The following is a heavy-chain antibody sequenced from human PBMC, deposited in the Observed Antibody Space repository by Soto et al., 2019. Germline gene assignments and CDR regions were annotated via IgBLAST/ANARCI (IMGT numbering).Heavy chain of an antibody. V-gene: IGHV4-59*12. CDR3: ARVLDTAMVDYYYYGMDV. CDR2: IYYSGST. CDR1: GGSISSSY. Sequence: SDTLSLTCTVSGGSISSSYWSWIRQPPGKGLEWIGYIYYSGSTYYNSSLKSRVTMSVDTSKNQFSLKLSSVTAADTAVYYCARVLDTAMVDYYYYGMDVWGQGTTVTVSS. J-gene: IGHJ6*02. D-gene: IGHD5-18*01.